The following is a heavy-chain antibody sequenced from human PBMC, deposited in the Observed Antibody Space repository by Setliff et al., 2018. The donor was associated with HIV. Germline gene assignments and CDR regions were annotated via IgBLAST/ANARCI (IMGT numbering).Heavy chain of an antibody. CDR1: GYTFTSYW. Sequence: GESLKISCKGSGYTFTSYWIGWVRQMPGKGLEWMGIIYPGDSDTRYSPSFQGRVTISADKSINTAYLQWSSLQASDTAMYYCARRASKASLDYWGQGTLGTVS. V-gene: IGHV5-51*01. CDR3: ARRASKASLDY. CDR2: IYPGDSDT. J-gene: IGHJ4*02.